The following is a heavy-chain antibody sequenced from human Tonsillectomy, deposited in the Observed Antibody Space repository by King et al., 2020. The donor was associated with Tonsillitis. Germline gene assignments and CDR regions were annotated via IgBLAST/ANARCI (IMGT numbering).Heavy chain of an antibody. D-gene: IGHD3-22*01. CDR2: ISAYNGNT. CDR1: GYTFTSQG. Sequence: VQLVESGAEVKKPGASVKVSCTASGYTFTSQGISWVRQAPGQGLEWMGWISAYNGNTNYAQKLQGRVTMTTDTSTSTAYMELRSLRSDDTAVYYCARDPLGYYDASGYIDFWGQGTLVTVSS. J-gene: IGHJ4*02. V-gene: IGHV1-18*01. CDR3: ARDPLGYYDASGYIDF.